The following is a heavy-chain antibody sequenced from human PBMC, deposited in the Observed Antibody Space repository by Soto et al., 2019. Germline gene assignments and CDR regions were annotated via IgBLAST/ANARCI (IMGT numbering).Heavy chain of an antibody. CDR1: GGSISSGGYY. CDR2: IYYSGST. D-gene: IGHD6-13*01. Sequence: QVQLQESGPGLVKPSQTLSLTCTVSGGSISSGGYYWSWIRQHPGKGLEWIGYIYYSGSTYYNPSLKSRVTITVETSKNQFSLKLSSVTAADTAVYYCAGTLWQQLGLGWFDPWGQGTLVTVSS. J-gene: IGHJ5*02. CDR3: AGTLWQQLGLGWFDP. V-gene: IGHV4-31*03.